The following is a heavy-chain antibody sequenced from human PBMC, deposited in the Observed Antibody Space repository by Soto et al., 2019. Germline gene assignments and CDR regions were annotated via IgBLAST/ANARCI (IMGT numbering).Heavy chain of an antibody. D-gene: IGHD2-2*01. CDR1: GGPISSSN. CDR2: IGTDTVTK. CDR3: ARDKADKDCISTSCFSPLDC. Sequence: ETLSLTCAVSGGPISSSNLWSWVRQAPGKGLEWVSYIGTDTVTKHYPDSVRGRFTISRDNAKNSLYLQMDSLRDEDTAVYYCARDKADKDCISTSCFSPLDCWGQGTLVTVSS. J-gene: IGHJ4*02. V-gene: IGHV3-48*02.